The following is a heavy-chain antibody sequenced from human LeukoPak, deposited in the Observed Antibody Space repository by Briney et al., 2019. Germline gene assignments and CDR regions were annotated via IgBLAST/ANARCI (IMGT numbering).Heavy chain of an antibody. D-gene: IGHD3-3*01. Sequence: SETLSLTCTVSGGSISSYYWSWIRQPPGKGLEWIGYIYYSGSTNYNPSLKSRVTISVDTSKNQFSLKLSSVTAADTAVYYCARVGRNYDLRSTYFDYWGQGTLVTVSS. CDR1: GGSISSYY. CDR2: IYYSGST. J-gene: IGHJ4*02. V-gene: IGHV4-59*01. CDR3: ARVGRNYDLRSTYFDY.